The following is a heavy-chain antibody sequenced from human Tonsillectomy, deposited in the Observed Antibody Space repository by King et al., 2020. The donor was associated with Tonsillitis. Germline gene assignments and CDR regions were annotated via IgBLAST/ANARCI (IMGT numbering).Heavy chain of an antibody. CDR1: GVTFRNYW. CDR3: ARDSGYFYYMDV. CDR2: IKQDGSEK. V-gene: IGHV3-7*03. J-gene: IGHJ6*03. Sequence: VQLVESGGGLVQPGGSLRLYCAASGVTFRNYWMDWVRQAPGKGLEGVAEIKQDGSEKYYVDSVKGRFTISRDNAKNSLYLQMNSLRAEDTAVYYCARDSGYFYYMDVWGKGTTVTVSS.